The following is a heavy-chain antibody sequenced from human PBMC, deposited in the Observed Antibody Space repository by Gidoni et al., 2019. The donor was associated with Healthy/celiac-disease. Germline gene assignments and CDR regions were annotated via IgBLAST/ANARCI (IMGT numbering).Heavy chain of an antibody. Sequence: QVQLVQSGAEVKKPGSSVKVSCKSSGGTFSSYTISWVRQAPGQGLEWMGRIIPILGIANYAQKFQGRVTITADKSTSTAYMELSSLRSEDTAVYYCARVGRWLQEGYWGQGTLVTVSS. CDR2: IIPILGIA. D-gene: IGHD5-12*01. J-gene: IGHJ4*02. V-gene: IGHV1-69*02. CDR3: ARVGRWLQEGY. CDR1: GGTFSSYT.